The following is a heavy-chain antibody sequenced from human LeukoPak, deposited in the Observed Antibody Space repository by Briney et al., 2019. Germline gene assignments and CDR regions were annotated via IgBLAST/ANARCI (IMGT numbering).Heavy chain of an antibody. D-gene: IGHD3-22*01. J-gene: IGHJ4*02. CDR3: AKSFSYDSLYYFDY. V-gene: IGHV3-23*01. CDR1: GFTFSSYA. CDR2: ISGSGGST. Sequence: GGSLRLSCAASGFTFSSYAMSWVRQAPGKGLEWVSAISGSGGSTYYADSVKGRFTISRDNSKNTLYLQMNSLRAEDTVVYYCAKSFSYDSLYYFDYWGQGTLVTVSS.